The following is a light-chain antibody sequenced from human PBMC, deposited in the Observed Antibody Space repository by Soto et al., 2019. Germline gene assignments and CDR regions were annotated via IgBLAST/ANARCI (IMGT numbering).Light chain of an antibody. Sequence: EIVLTQSPATLSLSPGERASLSCRASQSVGTSLAWYQQKRGQAPRLLIYDASNRATGIPARFSGSGSGTDFTLTFSTLEPEDFAVYYCQQRSNWPPFTFGPGTKVDIK. J-gene: IGKJ3*01. V-gene: IGKV3-11*01. CDR1: QSVGTS. CDR2: DAS. CDR3: QQRSNWPPFT.